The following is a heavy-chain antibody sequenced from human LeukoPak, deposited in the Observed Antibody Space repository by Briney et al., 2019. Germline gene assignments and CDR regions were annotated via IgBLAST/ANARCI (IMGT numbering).Heavy chain of an antibody. V-gene: IGHV1-18*01. CDR2: ISTYNGNT. CDR1: GYTFTSYG. D-gene: IGHD1-1*01. Sequence: ASVKVSCKASGYTFTSYGISWVRQAPGQGLEWMGWISTYNGNTNYAQKLQGRVTMTTEISTGTAYMELRSLRSDDTAVYYCARDQLSRGVWFDPWGQGTLVTVSS. CDR3: ARDQLSRGVWFDP. J-gene: IGHJ5*02.